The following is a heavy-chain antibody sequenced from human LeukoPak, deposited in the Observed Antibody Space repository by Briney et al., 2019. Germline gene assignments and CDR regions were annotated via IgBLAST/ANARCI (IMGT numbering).Heavy chain of an antibody. J-gene: IGHJ4*02. Sequence: PSETLSLTCTVSGGSISSYYWSWIRQPAGKGLEWIGRIYTSGSTNYNPSLKSRVTMSVDTSKKQFSLKLSSVTAADTPVYYCARTGSTVTMLYPFDHWGQGTLVTVSS. CDR2: IYTSGST. CDR3: ARTGSTVTMLYPFDH. CDR1: GGSISSYY. V-gene: IGHV4-4*07. D-gene: IGHD4-17*01.